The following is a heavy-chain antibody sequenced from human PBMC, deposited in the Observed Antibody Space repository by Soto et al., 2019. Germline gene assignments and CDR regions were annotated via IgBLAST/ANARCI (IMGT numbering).Heavy chain of an antibody. V-gene: IGHV4-39*01. Sequence: SETLSLTCTVSGGSVTNSSYYWGWIRQPPGLGLEWIGSIYYSGNTYYNSSLKSRVTISVDTSKNQFSLKLRSVTAADTAVYYCARQVTTVITPWFDPWGQGTLVTVSS. CDR3: ARQVTTVITPWFDP. CDR2: IYYSGNT. D-gene: IGHD4-17*01. CDR1: GGSVTNSSYY. J-gene: IGHJ5*02.